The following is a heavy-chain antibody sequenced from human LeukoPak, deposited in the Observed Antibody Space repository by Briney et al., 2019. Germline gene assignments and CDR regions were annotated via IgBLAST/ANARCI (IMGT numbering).Heavy chain of an antibody. D-gene: IGHD2-15*01. Sequence: PRGSLRLSCAASGFTFSSYWMHWVRHAPGKGLLWVSRINTDGSSTTYAGSVKGRLTISRDNAKTSRYLQMNSLRAEHTAVYYCAKHQTRVVAVWSLDYWGQGTLVTVSS. CDR3: AKHQTRVVAVWSLDY. J-gene: IGHJ4*02. CDR2: INTDGSST. CDR1: GFTFSSYW. V-gene: IGHV3-74*01.